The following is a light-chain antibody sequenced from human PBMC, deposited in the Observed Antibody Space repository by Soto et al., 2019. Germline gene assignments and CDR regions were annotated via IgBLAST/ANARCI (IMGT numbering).Light chain of an antibody. J-gene: IGKJ2*01. Sequence: EIVLTQSPGTLSLSPGERATLSFRASQSVSSTYLAWYQQKPGQAPRLLIYGALSRATGIPDRFSGSGSGTDYTLTISRREPEEFAVYYCQHYGSSPYTFGQGTKLEIK. V-gene: IGKV3-20*01. CDR1: QSVSSTY. CDR3: QHYGSSPYT. CDR2: GAL.